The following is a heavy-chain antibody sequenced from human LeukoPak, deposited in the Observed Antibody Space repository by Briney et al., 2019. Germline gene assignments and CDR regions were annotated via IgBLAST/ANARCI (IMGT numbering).Heavy chain of an antibody. D-gene: IGHD6-19*01. CDR2: IWYDENNK. J-gene: IGHJ4*02. V-gene: IGHV3-33*01. CDR1: GFTFSSYG. CDR3: ARDIGSVAVASTDY. Sequence: PGRSLRLSCAASGFTFSSYGMHWVRQAPGKGLEWVAVIWYDENNKYYADSVKGRFTISRDNSKNTLYLQMNSLRAEDTAVYYCARDIGSVAVASTDYWGQGTLVTVSS.